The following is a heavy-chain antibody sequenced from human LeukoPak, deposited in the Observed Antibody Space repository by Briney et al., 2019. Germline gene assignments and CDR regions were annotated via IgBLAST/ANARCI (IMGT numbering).Heavy chain of an antibody. V-gene: IGHV1-69*04. D-gene: IGHD1-14*01. CDR1: GGTFSSYS. CDR2: IIPIFGIA. J-gene: IGHJ4*02. Sequence: EASVKVSCKASGGTFSSYSISWVRQAPGQGLEWMGRIIPIFGIANYAQKFQGRVTITADKSTSTAYMELSSLRSEDTAVYYCARDSMMTNRYYFDYWGQGTLVTVSS. CDR3: ARDSMMTNRYYFDY.